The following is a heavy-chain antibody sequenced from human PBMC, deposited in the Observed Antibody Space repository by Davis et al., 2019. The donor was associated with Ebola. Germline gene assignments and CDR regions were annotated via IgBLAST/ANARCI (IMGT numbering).Heavy chain of an antibody. V-gene: IGHV3-66*01. D-gene: IGHD3-3*01. Sequence: GESLKISCAASGFTVSSNYMSWVRQAPGKGLEWVSVIYSGGSTYYADSVKGRFTISRDNSKNTLYLQMNSLRAEDTAVYYCARVPYYDFWSAAYWGQGTLVTVSS. CDR1: GFTVSSNY. CDR2: IYSGGST. CDR3: ARVPYYDFWSAAY. J-gene: IGHJ4*02.